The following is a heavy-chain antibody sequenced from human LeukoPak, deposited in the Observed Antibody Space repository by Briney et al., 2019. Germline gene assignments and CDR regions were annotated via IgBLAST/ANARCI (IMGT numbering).Heavy chain of an antibody. CDR2: ISYDGSNK. CDR1: GFTFSSYG. Sequence: GASLRLSCAASGFTFSSYGMHWVRQAPGKGLEWVAVISYDGSNKYYADSVKGRFTISRDNSKNTLYLQMNSLRAEDTAVYYCAKECRRGVTPERFDPWGQGTLVTVSS. D-gene: IGHD2-15*01. J-gene: IGHJ5*02. V-gene: IGHV3-30*18. CDR3: AKECRRGVTPERFDP.